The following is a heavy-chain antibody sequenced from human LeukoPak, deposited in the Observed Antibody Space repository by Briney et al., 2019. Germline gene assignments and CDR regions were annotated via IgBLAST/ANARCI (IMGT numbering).Heavy chain of an antibody. D-gene: IGHD4-17*01. V-gene: IGHV4-34*01. CDR2: INHSGST. CDR3: ARGGNDYGDYEPIYYYYGMDV. CDR1: GGSFSGYY. Sequence: SETLSLTCAVYGGSFSGYYWSWIRQPPGKGLEWIGEINHSGSTNYNPSLKSRVTISVDTSKNQSSLKLSSVTAADTAVYYCARGGNDYGDYEPIYYYYGMDVWGQGTTVTVSS. J-gene: IGHJ6*02.